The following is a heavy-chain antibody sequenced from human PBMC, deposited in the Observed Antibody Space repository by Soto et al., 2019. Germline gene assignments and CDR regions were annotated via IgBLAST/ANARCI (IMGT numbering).Heavy chain of an antibody. V-gene: IGHV3-30*18. CDR1: GFTFSSYG. CDR3: AKDYYSMIVVVPDAFEI. CDR2: ISYDGSNK. J-gene: IGHJ3*02. D-gene: IGHD3-22*01. Sequence: GGSLRLSCAAAGFTFSSYGMHWVRQAPGKGLEWVAVISYDGSNKYYADSVKGRFTISRDNSKNTLYLQMNSLRAEDTAVYYCAKDYYSMIVVVPDAFEIWGQGTMVTVSS.